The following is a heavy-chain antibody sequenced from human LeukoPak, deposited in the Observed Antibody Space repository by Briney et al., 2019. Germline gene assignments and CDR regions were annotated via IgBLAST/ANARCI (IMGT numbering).Heavy chain of an antibody. V-gene: IGHV1-2*02. CDR2: INPNSGGT. D-gene: IGHD6-13*01. Sequence: GASVKVSCKASGYTFTGYYMHWVRQAPGQGLEWMGWINPNSGGTKYAQKFQGRVTMTRDTSISTAYMELSRLRSDDTAVYYCARDGGSGSSSWYDYWGQGTLVTVSS. J-gene: IGHJ4*02. CDR1: GYTFTGYY. CDR3: ARDGGSGSSSWYDY.